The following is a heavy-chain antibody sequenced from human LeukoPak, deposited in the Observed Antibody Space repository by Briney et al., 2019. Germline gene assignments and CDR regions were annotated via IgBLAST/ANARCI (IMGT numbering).Heavy chain of an antibody. J-gene: IGHJ3*02. CDR1: GGSISSDH. CDR3: ARWSGERSAFDI. V-gene: IGHV4-59*01. CDR2: IYYSGST. D-gene: IGHD3-3*01. Sequence: SETLSLTXTVSGGSISSDHWTCIRQPPGKGLEWIGYIYYSGSTNYNPSLKSRVTISVDTSKNQLSLKLNSVTAADTAVYYCARWSGERSAFDIWGQGTMVTVSS.